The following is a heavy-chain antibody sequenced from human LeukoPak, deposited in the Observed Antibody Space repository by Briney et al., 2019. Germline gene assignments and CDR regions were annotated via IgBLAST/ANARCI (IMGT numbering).Heavy chain of an antibody. CDR1: GGSISSSSYY. J-gene: IGHJ4*02. CDR3: ARGPHYYDSSGYGY. D-gene: IGHD3-22*01. CDR2: IYHSGST. Sequence: SETLSLTCTVSGGSISSSSYYWGWIRQPPGKGLEWIGEIYHSGSTNYNPSLKSRVTISVDKSKNQFSLKLSSVTAADTAVYYCARGPHYYDSSGYGYWGQGTLVTVSS. V-gene: IGHV4-39*07.